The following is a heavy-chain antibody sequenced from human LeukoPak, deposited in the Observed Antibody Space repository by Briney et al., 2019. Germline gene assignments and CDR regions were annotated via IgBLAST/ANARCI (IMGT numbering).Heavy chain of an antibody. V-gene: IGHV4-34*01. D-gene: IGHD1-14*01. J-gene: IGHJ4*02. CDR1: GVSFGDYY. Sequence: TLFRPSTVNGVSFGDYYWSWVRQPTGKRLEWIWEINHSGSNNYNPSLKSRVTISVDTSKTQFSLKLSSVTAADTAVYYYASLNRASRVIDYWGQGTLVTVSS. CDR3: ASLNRASRVIDY. CDR2: INHSGSN.